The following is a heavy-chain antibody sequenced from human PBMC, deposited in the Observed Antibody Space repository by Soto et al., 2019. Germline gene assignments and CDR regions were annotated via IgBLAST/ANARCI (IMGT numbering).Heavy chain of an antibody. CDR1: GGTFSSYA. V-gene: IGHV1-69*01. D-gene: IGHD1-20*01. J-gene: IGHJ3*02. CDR3: AREPVPYNCNDRGYAFDI. CDR2: IIPIFGTA. Sequence: QVQLVQSGAEVKKPGSSVKVSCKASGGTFSSYAISWVRQAPGQGLEWMGGIIPIFGTANYAQKFQGRVTITADESTSTAYMELSSLRSEDTAVYYCAREPVPYNCNDRGYAFDIWGQGTMVTVSS.